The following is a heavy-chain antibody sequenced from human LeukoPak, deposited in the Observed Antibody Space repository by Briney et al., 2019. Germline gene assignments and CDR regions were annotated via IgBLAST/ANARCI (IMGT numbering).Heavy chain of an antibody. CDR2: ISMSGSTI. CDR3: ARQTFTVTTKFYYYYMDV. J-gene: IGHJ6*03. D-gene: IGHD4-11*01. CDR1: GFTFSDYY. Sequence: GGPRRLSCASSGFTFSDYYMSWSPQAPGKGLEGVSYISMSGSTIYYADSVKGRFTITRNNAKTSLYLQMNRLRAEDTAVYYCARQTFTVTTKFYYYYMDVWGKGTTVTVSS. V-gene: IGHV3-11*01.